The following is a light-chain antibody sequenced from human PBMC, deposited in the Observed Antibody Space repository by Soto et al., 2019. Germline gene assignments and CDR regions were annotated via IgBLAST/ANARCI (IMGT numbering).Light chain of an antibody. V-gene: IGLV1-47*01. CDR3: AAWDDSLSGFHV. CDR1: TSNIGTNY. CDR2: RDD. Sequence: QSVLTQPPSASGTPGQRVTISCSGSTSNIGTNYVYWYQQLPGTAPKLLIYRDDQRPSGVPDRFSGSKSGTSASLAISGLRSEDEADYFCAAWDDSLSGFHVFGTGAKVTVL. J-gene: IGLJ1*01.